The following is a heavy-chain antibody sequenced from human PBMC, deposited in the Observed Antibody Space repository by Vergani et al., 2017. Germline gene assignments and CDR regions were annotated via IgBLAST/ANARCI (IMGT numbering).Heavy chain of an antibody. J-gene: IGHJ4*02. CDR3: ARETTLKEDIAVAGNGFDY. V-gene: IGHV4-59*12. D-gene: IGHD6-19*01. Sequence: QVQLQESGPGLVKPSQTLSLTCTVSGGSISSYYWSWIRQPPGKGLEWIGYIYYSGSTNYNPSLKSRVTISVDTSKNQFSLKLSSVTAADTAVYYCARETTLKEDIAVAGNGFDYWGQGTLVTVSS. CDR2: IYYSGST. CDR1: GGSISSYY.